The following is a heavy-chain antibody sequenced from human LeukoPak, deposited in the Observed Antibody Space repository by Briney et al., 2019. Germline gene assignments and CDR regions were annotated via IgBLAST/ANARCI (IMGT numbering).Heavy chain of an antibody. Sequence: GGSLRLSCAASGFTFSSYEMNWVRQAPGKGLEWVSYISSSGNTISYADSVKGRFTISRDNAKNSLYLQMNSLRAEDTAVYYCARDWGDGYNSNIDYWGQGTLVTVSS. V-gene: IGHV3-48*03. J-gene: IGHJ4*02. CDR1: GFTFSSYE. CDR3: ARDWGDGYNSNIDY. CDR2: ISSSGNTI. D-gene: IGHD5-24*01.